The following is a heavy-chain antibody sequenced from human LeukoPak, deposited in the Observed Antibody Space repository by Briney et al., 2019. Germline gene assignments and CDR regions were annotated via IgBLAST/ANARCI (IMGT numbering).Heavy chain of an antibody. D-gene: IGHD6-6*01. V-gene: IGHV3-21*01. CDR3: ARDPSSSLYFDY. CDR1: GFTLSSYS. J-gene: IGHJ4*02. Sequence: GGSLRLSCAASGFTLSSYSMNWVRRAPGKGLEWVSSIRGSSTYIYYADSVKGRFTTSRDNGKNSLYLQMNSLRAEDTAVYYCARDPSSSLYFDYWGQGTLVTVSS. CDR2: IRGSSTYI.